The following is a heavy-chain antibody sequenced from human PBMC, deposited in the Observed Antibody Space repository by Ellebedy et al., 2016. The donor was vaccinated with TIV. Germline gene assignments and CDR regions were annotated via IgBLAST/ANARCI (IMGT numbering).Heavy chain of an antibody. CDR1: GFTFSSYW. CDR2: INTDGSTI. CDR3: ARVSQYCSSNSCPYDY. V-gene: IGHV3-74*01. D-gene: IGHD2-2*01. J-gene: IGHJ4*02. Sequence: GGSLRLXXAASGFTFSSYWMHWVRQAPGKELVWVSRINTDGSTISYADSVKGRFTISRDNAKNTLYLQMNSLRGEDTAVYYCARVSQYCSSNSCPYDYWGQGTLVTVSS.